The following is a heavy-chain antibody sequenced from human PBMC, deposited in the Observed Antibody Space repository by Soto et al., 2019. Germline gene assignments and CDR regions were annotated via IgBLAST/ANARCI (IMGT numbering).Heavy chain of an antibody. CDR1: GGTFSSYA. J-gene: IGHJ6*02. CDR3: ARVEGARALYCSGGSCYSLMDV. V-gene: IGHV1-69*13. D-gene: IGHD2-15*01. Sequence: SVKVSCKASGGTFSSYAISWVRQAPGQGLEWMGGIIPIFGTANYAQKFQGGVTITADESTSTAYMELSSLRSEDTAVYYCARVEGARALYCSGGSCYSLMDVWGQGTTVTVSS. CDR2: IIPIFGTA.